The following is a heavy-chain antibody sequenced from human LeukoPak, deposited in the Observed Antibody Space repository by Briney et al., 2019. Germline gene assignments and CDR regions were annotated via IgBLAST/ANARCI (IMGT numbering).Heavy chain of an antibody. J-gene: IGHJ4*02. CDR2: ISSSSSYI. CDR3: AREWQQLPGDDY. Sequence: PGGSLRLSCAASGFTFSSYSMNWVRQAPGKGLEWVSSISSSSSYIHYADSVKGRFTISRDNAKNSLYLQMNSLRAEDTAVYYCAREWQQLPGDDYWGQGTLVTVSS. D-gene: IGHD6-13*01. V-gene: IGHV3-21*01. CDR1: GFTFSSYS.